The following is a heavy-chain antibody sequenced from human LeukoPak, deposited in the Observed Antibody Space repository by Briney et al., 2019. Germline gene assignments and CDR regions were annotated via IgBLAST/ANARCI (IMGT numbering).Heavy chain of an antibody. Sequence: SETLSLTCTVSGGSISSSSYYWGWIRQPPGNGLEWIGSIYYSGSTYYNPSLKSRVTISVDTSKNQFSLKLSSVTAADTAVYYCARLSAGMGYWGQGTLVTVSS. CDR3: ARLSAGMGY. D-gene: IGHD6-19*01. CDR1: GGSISSSSYY. CDR2: IYYSGST. J-gene: IGHJ4*02. V-gene: IGHV4-39*01.